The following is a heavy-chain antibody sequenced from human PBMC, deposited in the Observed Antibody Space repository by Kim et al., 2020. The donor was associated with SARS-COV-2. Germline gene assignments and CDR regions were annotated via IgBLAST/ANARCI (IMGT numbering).Heavy chain of an antibody. Sequence: GGSLRLSCAVSGFTFSNYAMSWVRQAPGRGLEWVSTVSGSGGSTYYADSVNGRFTTSRDNSNNTLYMQMKNLRAEDTAVYYCTKGLGAPAGWNYFAPWC. J-gene: IGHJ5*02. CDR3: TKGLGAPAGWNYFAP. D-gene: IGHD1-7*01. CDR1: GFTFSNYA. CDR2: VSGSGGST. V-gene: IGHV3-23*01.